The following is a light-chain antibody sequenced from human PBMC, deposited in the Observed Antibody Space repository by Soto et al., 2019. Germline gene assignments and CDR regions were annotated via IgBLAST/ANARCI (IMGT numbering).Light chain of an antibody. Sequence: QSVLTQPPSVSGAPGQRVTISCTGTSSSIGIGYDVHWYQQLPGTAPKVLIHGNSVRPSGVPDRFSASKSGTSASLAITGLQAEDEADYYCQSYDSSLGGSVVFGGGTKLTVL. CDR2: GNS. V-gene: IGLV1-40*01. CDR1: SSSIGIGYD. J-gene: IGLJ2*01. CDR3: QSYDSSLGGSVV.